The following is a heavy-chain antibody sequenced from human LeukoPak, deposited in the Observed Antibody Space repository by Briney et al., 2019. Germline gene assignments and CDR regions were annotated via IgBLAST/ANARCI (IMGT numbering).Heavy chain of an antibody. Sequence: ASVKVSCKASGYTFTSYGISWVRQAPGQGLEWMGWISAYTGNTNYAQKLQGRVTMTTDTSTSTAYMELRSLRSDDTAVYYCARVLGVPNYYYMDVWGKGTTVTVSS. J-gene: IGHJ6*03. CDR3: ARVLGVPNYYYMDV. D-gene: IGHD3-10*01. V-gene: IGHV1-18*01. CDR1: GYTFTSYG. CDR2: ISAYTGNT.